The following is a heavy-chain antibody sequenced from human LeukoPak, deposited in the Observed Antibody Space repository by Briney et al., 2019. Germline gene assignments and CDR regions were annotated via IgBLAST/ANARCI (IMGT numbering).Heavy chain of an antibody. V-gene: IGHV3-64D*06. D-gene: IGHD6-19*01. CDR2: ISSNGGST. CDR3: VKDVTPRRNNGWYFAY. J-gene: IGHJ4*02. Sequence: GGSLRLSCSASGFTFSSYAMHWFRQAPRKGLEYVSAISSNGGSTYYADSVKGRFTISRDNSKNTLYLQMSSLRAEDTAVYYCVKDVTPRRNNGWYFAYWGQGTLVTVSS. CDR1: GFTFSSYA.